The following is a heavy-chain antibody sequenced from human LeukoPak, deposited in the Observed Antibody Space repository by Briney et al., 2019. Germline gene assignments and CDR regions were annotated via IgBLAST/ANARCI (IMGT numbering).Heavy chain of an antibody. CDR3: ARDPRVAVAPGIFGWFDP. V-gene: IGHV4-59*01. Sequence: SSETLSLTCTVSGGSISSYYWSWIRQPPGKGLELIGYIYYSGSTNCNPSLKSRVTISVDTSKNQFSLKLSSVTAADTAVYYCARDPRVAVAPGIFGWFDPWGQGTLVTVSS. D-gene: IGHD2-15*01. CDR1: GGSISSYY. CDR2: IYYSGST. J-gene: IGHJ5*02.